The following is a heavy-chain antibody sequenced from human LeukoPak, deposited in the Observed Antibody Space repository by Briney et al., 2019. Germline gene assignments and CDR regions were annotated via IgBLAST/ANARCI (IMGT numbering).Heavy chain of an antibody. CDR3: AKDFRIGYSAHFDY. Sequence: SGGSLRLSCVGSGFTFRSHAMSWVRQAPEKGLEFVSGIYENGGTTYYADSVKGRFSISRDNSKNTLHLQMDSLRGEDTAVYYCAKDFRIGYSAHFDYWGQGALVTVSS. J-gene: IGHJ4*02. CDR1: GFTFRSHA. V-gene: IGHV3-23*01. D-gene: IGHD2-21*01. CDR2: IYENGGTT.